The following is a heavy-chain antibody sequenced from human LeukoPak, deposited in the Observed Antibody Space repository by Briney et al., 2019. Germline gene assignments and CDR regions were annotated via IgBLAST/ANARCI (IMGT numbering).Heavy chain of an antibody. CDR1: GGSISSYY. D-gene: IGHD3-16*01. Sequence: SETLSLTCTVSGGSISSYYWSWIRQPPGKGLEWIGYVHYSGSINYNPSLKSRVTISVDTSKNQFSLKLSSVTAADTAVYYCARTPRGEFSDYWGQGTLVTVSS. CDR2: VHYSGSI. V-gene: IGHV4-59*01. CDR3: ARTPRGEFSDY. J-gene: IGHJ4*02.